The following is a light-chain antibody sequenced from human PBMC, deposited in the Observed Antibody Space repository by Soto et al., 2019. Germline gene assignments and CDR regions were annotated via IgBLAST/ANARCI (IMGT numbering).Light chain of an antibody. Sequence: EIVLTQSPATLSLSPGDRATLSCRASQSIAGYLVWYQQKPGQAPRLLIYDASNRATGIPARFSGSGSGTDFTLTISSLEPEDFAVYYCQQRTNWPPAVTFGGGTKVEIK. CDR1: QSIAGY. V-gene: IGKV3-11*01. CDR3: QQRTNWPPAVT. J-gene: IGKJ4*01. CDR2: DAS.